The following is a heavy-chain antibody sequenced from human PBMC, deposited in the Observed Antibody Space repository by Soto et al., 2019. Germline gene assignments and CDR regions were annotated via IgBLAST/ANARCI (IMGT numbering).Heavy chain of an antibody. J-gene: IGHJ4*02. CDR3: ARDEHDGYYLGH. D-gene: IGHD2-8*01. Sequence: QVQLQVSGSGLVKPSQTLSLTCAVSGGSISSGGFSWNWIRQSPGKGLEWIGYIYQSGATLYNAALKGRVPISVDASRNQFSLSPTSVTAADTAIYYCARDEHDGYYLGHWGQGALVTVSS. CDR2: IYQSGAT. CDR1: GGSISSGGFS. V-gene: IGHV4-30-2*06.